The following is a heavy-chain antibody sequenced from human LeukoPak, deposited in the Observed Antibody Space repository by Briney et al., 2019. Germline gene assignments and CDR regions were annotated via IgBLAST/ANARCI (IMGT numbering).Heavy chain of an antibody. CDR2: ISYDGSNK. D-gene: IGHD2-2*01. CDR3: AREECSSTSCTSYFDY. V-gene: IGHV3-30*04. CDR1: GFTFSSYA. J-gene: IGHJ4*02. Sequence: GRSLRLSCAASGFTFSSYAMHWVRQAPGKGLEWVAVISYDGSNKYYADSVKGRFTISRDNSKNTLYLQMNSLRAEDTAVYYFAREECSSTSCTSYFDYWGQGTLVTVSS.